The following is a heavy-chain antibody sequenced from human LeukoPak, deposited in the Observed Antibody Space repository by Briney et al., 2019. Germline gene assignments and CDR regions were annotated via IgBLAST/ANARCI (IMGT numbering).Heavy chain of an antibody. CDR1: GGSISSGDYY. CDR2: IYYSGST. V-gene: IGHV4-61*08. J-gene: IGHJ4*02. D-gene: IGHD3-16*02. Sequence: SETLSLTCTVSGGSISSGDYYWSWIRQPPGKGLEWIGYIYYSGSTNYNPSLKSRVTISVDTSKNQFSLKLSSVTAADTAVYYCARAGERLDYVWGSYRFDYWGQGTLVTVST. CDR3: ARAGERLDYVWGSYRFDY.